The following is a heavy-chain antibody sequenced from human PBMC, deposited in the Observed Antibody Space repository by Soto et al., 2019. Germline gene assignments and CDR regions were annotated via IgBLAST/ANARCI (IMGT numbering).Heavy chain of an antibody. J-gene: IGHJ6*02. CDR3: ASPVYGDYVNYYYYGMDV. CDR2: IDPSDSYT. V-gene: IGHV5-10-1*01. Sequence: GESLKISCKGSGYSFTSYWISWVRQMPGKGLEWMGRIDPSDSYTNYSPSFQGHVTISADKSISTAYLQWSSLKASATAMYYCASPVYGDYVNYYYYGMDVWGQGTTVTVSS. D-gene: IGHD4-17*01. CDR1: GYSFTSYW.